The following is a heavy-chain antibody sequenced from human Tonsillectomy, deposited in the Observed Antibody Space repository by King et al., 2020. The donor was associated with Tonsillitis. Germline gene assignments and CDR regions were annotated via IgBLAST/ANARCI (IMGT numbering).Heavy chain of an antibody. D-gene: IGHD3-3*01. CDR3: ARVGSVTICGVVIPERTFDL. CDR2: IYHSGST. CDR1: GGTISSNNW. Sequence: VQLQESGPGLVKPSETLSLTCAVSGGTISSNNWWSWVRQPPGKGLEWIGEIYHSGSTNYNPSLKSRVTISVDESTNQFSLNLSSVTAADTAVYYCARVGSVTICGVVIPERTFDLWGQGTLVTVSS. J-gene: IGHJ4*02. V-gene: IGHV4-4*02.